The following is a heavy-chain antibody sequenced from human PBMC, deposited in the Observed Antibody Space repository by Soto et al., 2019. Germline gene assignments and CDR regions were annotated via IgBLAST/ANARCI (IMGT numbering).Heavy chain of an antibody. V-gene: IGHV4-34*01. D-gene: IGHD2-15*01. CDR3: ASSLVVVAATPPYYFDY. Sequence: QVQLQQWGAGLLKPSETLSLTCADYGGSFSGYYWSWIRQPPGKGLVWIGEINHSGSTNYNPSLRSRVTISVDTSNTHFYLTLSSVTAADTAVYYCASSLVVVAATPPYYFDYWGQGTLVTVSS. CDR2: INHSGST. CDR1: GGSFSGYY. J-gene: IGHJ4*02.